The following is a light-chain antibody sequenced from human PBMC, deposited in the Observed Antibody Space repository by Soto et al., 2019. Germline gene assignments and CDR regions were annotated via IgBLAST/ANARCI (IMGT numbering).Light chain of an antibody. Sequence: IALTQSPGTLSLSPGERATLSCRAIQSVSSSYLAWYQQKGGQAPRLLICGGSNRATGIPARFSGSGSGTDFTLTISSLEPEDFALYYCQQRSNWLSITFGQGTRLEIK. CDR2: GGS. CDR1: QSVSSSY. V-gene: IGKV3D-20*02. CDR3: QQRSNWLSIT. J-gene: IGKJ5*01.